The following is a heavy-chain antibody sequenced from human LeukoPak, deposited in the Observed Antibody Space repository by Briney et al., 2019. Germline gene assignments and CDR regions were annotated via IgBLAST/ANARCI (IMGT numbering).Heavy chain of an antibody. CDR2: VYTSGST. V-gene: IGHV4-4*07. Sequence: SETLSLTCTVSGXSISSYYWSWVRQPAGKGLEWIGRVYTSGSTNYNPSLKSRVTMSVNTSKNQFSLKLSSVTAADTAVYYCARDANGYSFGDYFDYWGQGTLVTVSS. CDR3: ARDANGYSFGDYFDY. D-gene: IGHD5-18*01. CDR1: GXSISSYY. J-gene: IGHJ4*02.